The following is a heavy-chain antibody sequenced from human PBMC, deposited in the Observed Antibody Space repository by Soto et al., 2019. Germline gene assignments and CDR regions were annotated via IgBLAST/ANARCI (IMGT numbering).Heavy chain of an antibody. V-gene: IGHV1-69*02. CDR3: ALGPELGYCSGGSCYPNYFDY. CDR2: IIPILGIA. D-gene: IGHD2-15*01. CDR1: GYTFSSYT. J-gene: IGHJ4*02. Sequence: SVKVSCKASGYTFSSYTISWVRQAPGQGLEWMGRIIPILGIANYAQKFQGRVTITADKSTSTAYMELSSLRSEDTAVYYCALGPELGYCSGGSCYPNYFDYWGQGTLVTVSS.